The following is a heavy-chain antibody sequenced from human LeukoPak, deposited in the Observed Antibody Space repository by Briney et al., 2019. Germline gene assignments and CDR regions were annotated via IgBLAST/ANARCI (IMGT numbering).Heavy chain of an antibody. CDR3: ARDTYYYDSSGPDLFDY. V-gene: IGHV4-61*02. D-gene: IGHD3-22*01. Sequence: SETLSLTCTVAGGSISSGRYYRSWIRQPAGKGLEWIGRIYTSGCTNYNPSLKSRVTISVDTSKNQFYLKLSSVTAADTAVYYCARDTYYYDSSGPDLFDYWGQGTLVTVSS. J-gene: IGHJ4*02. CDR2: IYTSGCT. CDR1: GGSISSGRYY.